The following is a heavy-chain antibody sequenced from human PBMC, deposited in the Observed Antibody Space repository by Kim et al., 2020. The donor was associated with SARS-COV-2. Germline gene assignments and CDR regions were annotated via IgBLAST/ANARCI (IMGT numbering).Heavy chain of an antibody. CDR1: GFTFSSYW. Sequence: GGSLRLSCAASGFTFSSYWMHWVRQAPGKGLVWVSRINSDGSSTSYADSVKGRFTISRDNAKNTLYLQMNSLRAEDTAVYYCAREMWGPEDTAMVTVYYYYYYGMDVWGQGTTVTVSS. CDR2: INSDGSST. V-gene: IGHV3-74*01. CDR3: AREMWGPEDTAMVTVYYYYYYGMDV. J-gene: IGHJ6*02. D-gene: IGHD5-18*01.